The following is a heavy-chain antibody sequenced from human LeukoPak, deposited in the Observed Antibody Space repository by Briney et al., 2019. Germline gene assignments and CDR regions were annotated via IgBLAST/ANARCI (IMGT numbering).Heavy chain of an antibody. Sequence: SETLSLTCAVYGGSFSGYYWSWIRQPPGKGLEWIGEINHSGSTNYNPSLKSRVTISVDTSKNQFSLKLSSVTAADTAVYYCARESAARVATYYYYGMDVWGKGTTVTVSS. CDR3: ARESAARVATYYYYGMDV. J-gene: IGHJ6*04. CDR2: INHSGST. V-gene: IGHV4-34*01. D-gene: IGHD5-12*01. CDR1: GGSFSGYY.